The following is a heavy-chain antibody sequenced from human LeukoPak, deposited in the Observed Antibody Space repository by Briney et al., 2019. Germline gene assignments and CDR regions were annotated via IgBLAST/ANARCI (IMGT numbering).Heavy chain of an antibody. CDR3: TRGSYGDYDY. Sequence: SLRLSCAXXXFTFSSYTMNWVRQAPGKGLEWVSSISVNSDHKPYADSVKGRFTISRDNAKNSLYLQMNSLGVDDTAVYYCTRGSYGDYDYWGQGSLVTVSS. J-gene: IGHJ4*02. D-gene: IGHD4-17*01. CDR2: ISVNSDHK. V-gene: IGHV3-21*01. CDR1: XFTFSSYT.